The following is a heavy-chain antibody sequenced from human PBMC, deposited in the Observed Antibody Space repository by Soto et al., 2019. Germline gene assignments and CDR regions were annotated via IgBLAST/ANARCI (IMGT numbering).Heavy chain of an antibody. CDR2: IIPIFGTV. Sequence: QVQLVQSGAGVKKPGSSVKVSCKASGGTFSNYPISWVRQAPGQGLEWMGGIIPIFGTVNYAQKFQGRVTITADESTSTAYMELSRRRSEDTAVYYCARGNHRWLQLWYFDLWGRGTLVTVSS. CDR3: ARGNHRWLQLWYFDL. CDR1: GGTFSNYP. D-gene: IGHD5-12*01. V-gene: IGHV1-69*12. J-gene: IGHJ2*01.